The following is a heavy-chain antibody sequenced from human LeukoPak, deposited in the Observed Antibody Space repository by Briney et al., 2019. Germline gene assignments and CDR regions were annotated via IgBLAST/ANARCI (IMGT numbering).Heavy chain of an antibody. J-gene: IGHJ4*02. CDR3: TTEGWELLVYYFDC. D-gene: IGHD4-23*01. CDR1: GFTFSNAW. Sequence: GGSLRLSCAASGFTFSNAWMSWVRQAPGKGLEWIGRVKSKSDGGTTHYAAPVKGRFIISRDDSKNTLYLQMNSLKTEDTAVYYCTTEGWELLVYYFDCWGQGALVTVSS. CDR2: VKSKSDGGTT. V-gene: IGHV3-15*01.